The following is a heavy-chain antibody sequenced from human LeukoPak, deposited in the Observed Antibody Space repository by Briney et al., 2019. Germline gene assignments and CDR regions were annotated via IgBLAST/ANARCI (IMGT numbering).Heavy chain of an antibody. D-gene: IGHD3-3*01. V-gene: IGHV3-7*01. J-gene: IGHJ3*02. CDR2: IKQDGSEK. CDR1: GFTFSEYA. Sequence: GGSLRLSCAASGFTFSEYAMHWVRQAPGKGLEWVANIKQDGSEKYYVDSVKGRFTISRDNAKNSLYPQMNSLRAEDTAVYYCARDYAYDFWSGYYPDDAFDIWGQGTMVTVSS. CDR3: ARDYAYDFWSGYYPDDAFDI.